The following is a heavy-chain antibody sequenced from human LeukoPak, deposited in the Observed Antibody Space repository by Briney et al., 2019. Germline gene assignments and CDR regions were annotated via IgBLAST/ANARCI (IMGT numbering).Heavy chain of an antibody. CDR3: ARWGHDNSGYHFDY. CDR2: IYYSGST. CDR1: GGSVSSGSYY. J-gene: IGHJ4*02. Sequence: SSETLSLTCTVSGGSVSSGSYYWSWIRQPPGKGLEWIVYIYYSGSTNYNPSLKSRVTISVDTSKNQFSLKLSSVTAADTAVYYCARWGHDNSGYHFDYWGQGSPVTVSS. V-gene: IGHV4-61*01. D-gene: IGHD3-22*01.